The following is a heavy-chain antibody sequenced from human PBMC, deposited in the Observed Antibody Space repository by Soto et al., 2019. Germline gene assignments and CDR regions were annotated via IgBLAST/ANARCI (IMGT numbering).Heavy chain of an antibody. CDR1: GYTFTGYY. V-gene: IGHV1-2*02. Sequence: GASVKVSCKASGYTFTGYYMHWVRQAPGQGLEWMGWINPNSGGTNYAQKFQGRVTMTRDTSISTAYMELSRLRSDDTAVYYCARVVPAAILLFDYWGRGTLVTVS. J-gene: IGHJ4*02. CDR2: INPNSGGT. CDR3: ARVVPAAILLFDY. D-gene: IGHD2-2*02.